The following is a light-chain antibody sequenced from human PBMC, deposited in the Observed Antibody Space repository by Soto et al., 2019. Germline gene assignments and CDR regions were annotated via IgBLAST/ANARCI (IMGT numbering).Light chain of an antibody. CDR1: QGVTTAY. CDR3: QQYGASPLFT. Sequence: EVVLTQSPGTLSLSPGERATLSCRASQGVTTAYLAWYQHKPGQAPRLLIYGASNRATGIPDRFSGSGSETDFTLTISRLEPEDFAVYSCQQYGASPLFTFGPGTKVDLK. J-gene: IGKJ3*01. V-gene: IGKV3-20*01. CDR2: GAS.